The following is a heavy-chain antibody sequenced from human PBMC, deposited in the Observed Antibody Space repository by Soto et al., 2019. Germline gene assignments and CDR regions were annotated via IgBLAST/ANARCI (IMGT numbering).Heavy chain of an antibody. D-gene: IGHD6-13*01. CDR3: SRFEQLVLH. CDR1: GGTLSNFA. V-gene: IGHV1-69*01. Sequence: QVQLVQSGAEVKKPGSSVKVSCKASGGTLSNFAISWVRQAPGQGLEWMGGFIPIFGTLNYAQRFQGRLTISADESTSTAYMELSRLRSEDTSVYYCSRFEQLVLHWGQGTLVTVSS. CDR2: FIPIFGTL. J-gene: IGHJ1*01.